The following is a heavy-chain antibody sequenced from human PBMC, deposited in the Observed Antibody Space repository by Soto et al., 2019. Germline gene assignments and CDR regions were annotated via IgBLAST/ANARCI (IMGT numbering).Heavy chain of an antibody. Sequence: GGSLRLSCAASGFTFSSYSMNWVRQAPGKGLEWVSYISSSSSTIYYADSVKGRFTISRDNAKNSLYLQMNSLRAEDTAVYYCANVGFGYDILTGYYRDPYYYGMDVWGQGTTVTVSS. D-gene: IGHD3-9*01. V-gene: IGHV3-48*01. CDR2: ISSSSSTI. CDR1: GFTFSSYS. CDR3: ANVGFGYDILTGYYRDPYYYGMDV. J-gene: IGHJ6*02.